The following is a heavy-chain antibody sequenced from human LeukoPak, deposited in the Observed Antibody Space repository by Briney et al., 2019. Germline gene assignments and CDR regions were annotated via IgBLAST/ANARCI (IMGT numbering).Heavy chain of an antibody. Sequence: ASVKVSCKASGYTFTGYYMHWVRQAPGQGLEGMGWINPNSGGTNYAQKFQGRVTMTRDTSISTAYMELSRLRSDDTAVYYCARAPPYSGSGSYYIGWFDPWGQGTLVTVSS. D-gene: IGHD3-10*01. CDR1: GYTFTGYY. J-gene: IGHJ5*02. V-gene: IGHV1-2*02. CDR3: ARAPPYSGSGSYYIGWFDP. CDR2: INPNSGGT.